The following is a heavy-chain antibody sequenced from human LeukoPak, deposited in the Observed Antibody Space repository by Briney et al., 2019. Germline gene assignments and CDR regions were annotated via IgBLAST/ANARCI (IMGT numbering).Heavy chain of an antibody. Sequence: GSLRLSCAASGLTFNNYAMSWVRRAPGKGLAWVSTISGGGGGIYYADSVKGRFAISGDNSKETLYLLMNSLSAEDTAVYYCAKDSPLIVEATRWGRNVFDIWGQGTMVTVAS. D-gene: IGHD1-26*01. CDR1: GLTFNNYA. CDR2: ISGGGGGI. J-gene: IGHJ3*02. V-gene: IGHV3-23*01. CDR3: AKDSPLIVEATRWGRNVFDI.